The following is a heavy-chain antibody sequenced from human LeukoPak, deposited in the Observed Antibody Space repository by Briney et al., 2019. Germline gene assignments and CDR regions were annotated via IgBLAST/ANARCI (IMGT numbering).Heavy chain of an antibody. J-gene: IGHJ6*02. CDR3: ASRCSSTSCNYGMDV. Sequence: SETLSLTCAVYGGSFSGYYWSWIRQPPGKGLEWIGEINHSGSTNYNPSLKSRVTISVDTSKNQFSLKLSSVTAADTAVYYWASRCSSTSCNYGMDVWGQGTTVTVSS. V-gene: IGHV4-34*01. CDR1: GGSFSGYY. CDR2: INHSGST. D-gene: IGHD2-2*01.